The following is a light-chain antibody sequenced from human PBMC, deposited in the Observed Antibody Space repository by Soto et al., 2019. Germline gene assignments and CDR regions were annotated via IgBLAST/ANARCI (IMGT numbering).Light chain of an antibody. V-gene: IGKV3-20*01. CDR3: QQYYSSWT. J-gene: IGKJ1*01. Sequence: EIVLTQSPGTLSLSPGERATLSCRASQSLSSTFLAWYQHKPGQAPRVLIYAASRRATGIPDRFSGSGSGTDFTLTISRLEPEDSALYYCQQYYSSWTFGQGTKVEMK. CDR1: QSLSSTF. CDR2: AAS.